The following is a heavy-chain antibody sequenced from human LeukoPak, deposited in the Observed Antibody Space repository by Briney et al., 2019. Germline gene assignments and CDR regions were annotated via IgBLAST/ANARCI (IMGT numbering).Heavy chain of an antibody. V-gene: IGHV1-18*01. CDR3: ARDISKMVRGVIGRWFDP. D-gene: IGHD3-10*01. Sequence: ASVKVSCKASGYSFSSYFISWVRQAPGQGLEWIGWISAYNGNTDYAQKLQDRVTMATDTSTSTAFMELRNLRSDDTAIYYCARDISKMVRGVIGRWFDPWGQGTLVTVSS. J-gene: IGHJ5*02. CDR2: ISAYNGNT. CDR1: GYSFSSYF.